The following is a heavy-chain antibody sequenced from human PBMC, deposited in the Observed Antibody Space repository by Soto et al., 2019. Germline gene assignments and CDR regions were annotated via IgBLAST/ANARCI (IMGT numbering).Heavy chain of an antibody. CDR3: AREENCSDGICYSEYFKR. CDR2: VNPSGGST. D-gene: IGHD2-15*01. J-gene: IGHJ1*01. V-gene: IGHV1-46*01. Sequence: GASVKGSCKASGYIFTAYSMHWVRQAPGQGLEWMGVVNPSGGSTNYAQKFQGRITMTRDTSTSTVYMDLSSLTSEETAVYYCAREENCSDGICYSEYFKRWGQGTLVNSPQ. CDR1: GYIFTAYS.